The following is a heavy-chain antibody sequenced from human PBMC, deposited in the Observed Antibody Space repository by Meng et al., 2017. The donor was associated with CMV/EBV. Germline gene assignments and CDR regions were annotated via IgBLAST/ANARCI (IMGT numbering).Heavy chain of an antibody. V-gene: IGHV3-30-3*01. Sequence: GFTFSRYAMHLVRQAPGKGVEWVAVISYDRGNKYYADSVKGRFTISRDNSKNTLYLQMNSLRAEDTAVYYCARSGRYCSSTSCSLQHWGQGTLVTVSS. J-gene: IGHJ1*01. CDR1: GFTFSRYA. CDR2: ISYDRGNK. D-gene: IGHD2-2*01. CDR3: ARSGRYCSSTSCSLQH.